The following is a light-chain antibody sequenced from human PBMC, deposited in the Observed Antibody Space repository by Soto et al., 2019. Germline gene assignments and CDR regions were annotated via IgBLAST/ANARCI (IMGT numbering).Light chain of an antibody. CDR1: QSVDSY. CDR3: QQRSSWPIT. V-gene: IGKV3-11*01. CDR2: GAS. Sequence: EIVLTQSPGTLSLSPGERATLSCRASQSVDSYLVWYQQKPGQAPRLLIFGASSRATGIPARFSGSGSGTDFTLTINSLEPEDFAVYYCQQRSSWPITFGQGTRLEIK. J-gene: IGKJ5*01.